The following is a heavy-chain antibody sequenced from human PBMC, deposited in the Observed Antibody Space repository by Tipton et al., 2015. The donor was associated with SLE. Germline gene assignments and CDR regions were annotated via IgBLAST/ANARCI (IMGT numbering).Heavy chain of an antibody. CDR3: ANDISIVVVPAAHFDY. CDR1: GFTFDDYA. CDR2: ISWNSGSI. Sequence: RSLRLSCAASGFTFDDYAMHWVRQAPGKGLEWVSGISWNSGSIGYADSVKGRFTISRDNAKNSLYLQMNSLRAEDTALYYCANDISIVVVPAAHFDYWGQGTLVTVSS. D-gene: IGHD2-2*01. V-gene: IGHV3-9*01. J-gene: IGHJ4*02.